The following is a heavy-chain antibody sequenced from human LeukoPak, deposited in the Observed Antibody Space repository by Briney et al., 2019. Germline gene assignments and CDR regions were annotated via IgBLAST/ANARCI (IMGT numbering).Heavy chain of an antibody. J-gene: IGHJ3*02. Sequence: GASVKVSCKASGGTFSSYAISWVRQAPGQGLEWMGGIIPIFGTANYAQKFQGRVTITADESTSTAYMELSSLRSEDTAVYYCARGLESSSWYDAFDIWGQGTMVTVSS. CDR3: ARGLESSSWYDAFDI. CDR1: GGTFSSYA. CDR2: IIPIFGTA. V-gene: IGHV1-69*13. D-gene: IGHD6-13*01.